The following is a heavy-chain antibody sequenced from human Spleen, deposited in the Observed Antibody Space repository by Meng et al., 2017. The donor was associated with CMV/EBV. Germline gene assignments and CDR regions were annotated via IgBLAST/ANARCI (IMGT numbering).Heavy chain of an antibody. V-gene: IGHV3-15*01. CDR3: TTENDFWNGYHFDY. D-gene: IGHD3-3*01. CDR1: ALSKAG. Sequence: ALSKAGMSWVRQAPGKGLEWVGRIKSKTDGETTDYAAPVKGRFTISRDDSKDMVYLQMNSLKTEDTAVYYCTTENDFWNGYHFDYWGQGTLVTVSS. CDR2: IKSKTDGETT. J-gene: IGHJ4*02.